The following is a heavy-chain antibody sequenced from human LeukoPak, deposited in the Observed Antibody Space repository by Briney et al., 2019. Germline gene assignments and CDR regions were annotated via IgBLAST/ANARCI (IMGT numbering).Heavy chain of an antibody. CDR2: ISYDGSNK. V-gene: IGHV3-30-3*01. Sequence: PGGSLRLSCAASGFTFSSYAMHWVRQAPGKGLEWGAVISYDGSNKYYADSVKGRFTISRDNFKNTLYLQMNSLRAEDTAVYYCARDRIAVARFDYWGQGTLVTVSS. CDR1: GFTFSSYA. J-gene: IGHJ4*02. D-gene: IGHD6-19*01. CDR3: ARDRIAVARFDY.